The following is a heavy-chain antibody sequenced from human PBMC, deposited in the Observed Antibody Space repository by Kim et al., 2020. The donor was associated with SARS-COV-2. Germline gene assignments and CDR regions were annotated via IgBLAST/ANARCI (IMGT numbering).Heavy chain of an antibody. Sequence: GGSLRLSCAASGFTFSSYGMHWVRQAPGKGLEWVAVISYDGSNKYYADSVKGRFTISRDNSKNTLYLQMNSLRAEDTAVYYCAKDWGLSDWGQGTLVTVSS. D-gene: IGHD3-16*01. CDR1: GFTFSSYG. J-gene: IGHJ4*02. CDR2: ISYDGSNK. CDR3: AKDWGLSD. V-gene: IGHV3-30*18.